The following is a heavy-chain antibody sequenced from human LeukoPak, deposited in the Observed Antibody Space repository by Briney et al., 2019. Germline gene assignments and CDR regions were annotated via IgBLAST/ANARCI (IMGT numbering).Heavy chain of an antibody. CDR3: AREANGAGAAVNFDDAFDI. Sequence: PGGSLRLSCAASGFTFSHYYMSWIRQAPGKGLEWVSYISSSGSTIYYADSVKGRFTISRDNAKNSLYLQMSSLRAEDTAVYYCAREANGAGAAVNFDDAFDIRGQGSKVTVSS. V-gene: IGHV3-11*01. J-gene: IGHJ3*02. D-gene: IGHD6-13*01. CDR2: ISSSGSTI. CDR1: GFTFSHYY.